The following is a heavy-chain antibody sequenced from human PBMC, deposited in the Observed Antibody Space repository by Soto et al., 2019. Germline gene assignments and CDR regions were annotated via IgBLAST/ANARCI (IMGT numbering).Heavy chain of an antibody. Sequence: QVQLVQSGAEVKKPGSSVKVSCKASGGTFSSYAISWVRQAPGQGLEWMGGIIPIFGTANYAQKFQGRVTITAGESTSTAYMELSSLRSEDTAVYYCASNGYYDILTGYSWYFDLWGRGTLVTVSS. CDR1: GGTFSSYA. CDR3: ASNGYYDILTGYSWYFDL. D-gene: IGHD3-9*01. CDR2: IIPIFGTA. J-gene: IGHJ2*01. V-gene: IGHV1-69*01.